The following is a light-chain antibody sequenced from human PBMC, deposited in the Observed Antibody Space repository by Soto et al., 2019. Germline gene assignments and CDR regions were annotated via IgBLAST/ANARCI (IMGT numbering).Light chain of an antibody. Sequence: EIVLTQSPGTLSLSPGERATLSCGASQSVSSNYFAWYQQKPGQAPRLLIYGVSSRATGIPDRFSGSGSGTDFTLTISRLEPEDFAVYYCEQYGSSPRTFGQGTKVDIK. CDR2: GVS. CDR1: QSVSSNY. V-gene: IGKV3-20*01. J-gene: IGKJ1*01. CDR3: EQYGSSPRT.